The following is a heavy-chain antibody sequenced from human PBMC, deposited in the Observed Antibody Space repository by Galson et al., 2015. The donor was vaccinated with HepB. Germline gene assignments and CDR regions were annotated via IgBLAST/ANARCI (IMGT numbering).Heavy chain of an antibody. CDR2: ISWNSDNR. D-gene: IGHD3-16*01. V-gene: IGHV3-9*01. Sequence: SLRLSCAASGFTFDDYAMHWVRQAPGKGLEWVSSISWNSDNRGYADSLKGRFTISRDNAKNSLYLQMNSLRPEDTALYYCAKDMGAGIMAPLFDYWGQGTLVTVSS. J-gene: IGHJ4*02. CDR1: GFTFDDYA. CDR3: AKDMGAGIMAPLFDY.